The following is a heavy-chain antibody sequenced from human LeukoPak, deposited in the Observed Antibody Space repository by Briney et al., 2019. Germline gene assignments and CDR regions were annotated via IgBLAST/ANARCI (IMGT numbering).Heavy chain of an antibody. Sequence: GGSLRPSCAASGFTFSNYAMSWVRQAPGKGLDWVSAISGSGGSTNYADSVKGRFTISRDNSKNTLYLQMNSLRTEDTAVYYCAKGSRDSSGWYRDYWGQGTLVTVSS. CDR3: AKGSRDSSGWYRDY. V-gene: IGHV3-23*01. CDR2: ISGSGGST. D-gene: IGHD6-19*01. CDR1: GFTFSNYA. J-gene: IGHJ4*02.